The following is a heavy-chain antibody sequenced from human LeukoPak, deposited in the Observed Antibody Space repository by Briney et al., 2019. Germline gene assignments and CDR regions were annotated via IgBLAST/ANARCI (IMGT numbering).Heavy chain of an antibody. V-gene: IGHV4-61*02. Sequence: SETLSLTCTVSGGSISSGSYYWSWIRQPAGKGLEWIGRSYTSGSTNYNPSLKSRVTISVDTSKNQFSLKLSSVTAADTAVYYCARGYPAGGIDYWGQGTLVTVSS. CDR2: SYTSGST. CDR3: ARGYPAGGIDY. D-gene: IGHD3-16*01. J-gene: IGHJ4*02. CDR1: GGSISSGSYY.